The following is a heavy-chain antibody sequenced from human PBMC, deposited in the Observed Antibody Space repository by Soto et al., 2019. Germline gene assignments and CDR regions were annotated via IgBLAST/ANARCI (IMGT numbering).Heavy chain of an antibody. V-gene: IGHV3-21*01. Sequence: VQLVESGGGLVKPGGSLRLSCAASGFTFSSYSMNWVRQAPGKGLEWVSSISSSSSYIYYADSVKGRFTISSDNAKNSLYMQMNSLIAEDNAVYYCERDGDYVWGSYRWSDAFDIWGQGTMVTVYS. CDR1: GFTFSSYS. CDR3: ERDGDYVWGSYRWSDAFDI. D-gene: IGHD3-16*02. J-gene: IGHJ3*02. CDR2: ISSSSSYI.